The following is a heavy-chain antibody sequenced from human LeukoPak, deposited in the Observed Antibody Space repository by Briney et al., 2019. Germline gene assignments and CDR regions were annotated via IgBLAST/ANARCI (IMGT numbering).Heavy chain of an antibody. D-gene: IGHD3-10*01. J-gene: IGHJ4*02. CDR3: AKHYMGSSYNRGLDY. CDR1: GGSISSSSYY. CDR2: IFYSGST. V-gene: IGHV4-39*01. Sequence: SETLSLTCTVSGGSISSSSYYWGWIRQPPGKGLEWIASIFYSGSTYYNPSLKSRVAISVDTSKNQFSLKLSSVTAADTAIYYCAKHYMGSSYNRGLDYWGQGTLVTVSS.